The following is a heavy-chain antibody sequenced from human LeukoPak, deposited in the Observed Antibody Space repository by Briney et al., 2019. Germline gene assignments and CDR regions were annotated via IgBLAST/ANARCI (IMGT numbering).Heavy chain of an antibody. D-gene: IGHD3-3*01. CDR1: GFTFSSYS. CDR3: AGSTLWRGIFQY. J-gene: IGHJ1*01. V-gene: IGHV3-48*01. CDR2: ISSNIITT. Sequence: PGGSLRLSCAASGFTFSSYSMSWVRQAPGKGLQWVSYISSNIITTYYADSVRGRFIVSRDNAKNSLYLQINSLRAEDTAVYYCAGSTLWRGIFQYWGQGTLVTVSS.